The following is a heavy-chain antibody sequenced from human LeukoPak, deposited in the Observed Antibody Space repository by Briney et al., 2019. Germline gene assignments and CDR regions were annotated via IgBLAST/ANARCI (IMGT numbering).Heavy chain of an antibody. J-gene: IGHJ6*02. CDR3: ARDAVDTANAV. CDR2: INSDGSIT. D-gene: IGHD5-18*01. Sequence: GGSLRLSCAASGFTFSNHWMHWVRQAPGKGLVWVSHINSDGSITSYADSVKGRFTISRDNAKNTLYLQMNSLRAEDTAVYYCARDAVDTANAVWGQGTTVTVSS. CDR1: GFTFSNHW. V-gene: IGHV3-74*01.